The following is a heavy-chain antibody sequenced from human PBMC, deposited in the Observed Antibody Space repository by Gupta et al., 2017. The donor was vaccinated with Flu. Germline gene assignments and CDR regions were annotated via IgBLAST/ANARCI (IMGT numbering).Heavy chain of an antibody. Sequence: EVQLVESGGGLVHPGRSLRLSCLGSGFRFGDYVMRWFRQPPGKGLEWVGFITDKAYRQTTEYAASVKGRFILSRDDSKSVAYLEMNSLRNEDTAVYYCSRGGYGDYTGSFDYWGQGALVTVSS. CDR2: ITDKAYRQTT. V-gene: IGHV3-49*03. D-gene: IGHD4-17*01. CDR1: GFRFGDYV. J-gene: IGHJ4*02. CDR3: SRGGYGDYTGSFDY.